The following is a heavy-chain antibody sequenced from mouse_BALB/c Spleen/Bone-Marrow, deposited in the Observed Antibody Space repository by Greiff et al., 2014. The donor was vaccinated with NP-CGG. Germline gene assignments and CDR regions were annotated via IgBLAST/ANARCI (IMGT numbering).Heavy chain of an antibody. CDR3: ARCAGTTYTMDY. V-gene: IGHV3-1*02. D-gene: IGHD4-1*01. J-gene: IGHJ4*01. CDR1: GYSITSYYS. Sequence: VQLQQSGPDLVKPSQSLSLTCTVTGYSITSYYSWHWIRQFPGNKLEWMGYIHYSGITVYNPSLKSRISITRDTSNNQFFLQLNSVTTEDTATYYCARCAGTTYTMDYWGQGTSVTVSS. CDR2: IHYSGIT.